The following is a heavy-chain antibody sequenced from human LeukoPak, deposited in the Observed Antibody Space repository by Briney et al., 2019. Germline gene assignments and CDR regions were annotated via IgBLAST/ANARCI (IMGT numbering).Heavy chain of an antibody. D-gene: IGHD1-7*01. Sequence: PSQTLSLTCTVSGGSISSGGYYWSWIRQHPGKGLEWIGYIYYSGSTNYNPSLKSRVTISVDTSKNQFSLKLSSVTAADTAVYYCARDRAGTTLGLYYYYGMDVWGQGTTVTVSS. V-gene: IGHV4-31*03. CDR1: GGSISSGGYY. CDR2: IYYSGST. J-gene: IGHJ6*02. CDR3: ARDRAGTTLGLYYYYGMDV.